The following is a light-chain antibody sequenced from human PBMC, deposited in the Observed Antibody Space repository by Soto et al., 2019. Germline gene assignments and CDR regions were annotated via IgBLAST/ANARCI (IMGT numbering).Light chain of an antibody. V-gene: IGKV3-20*01. Sequence: EIVLTQSPGTLSLSPGERATLSCRASQSVSSSSLAWYQQKPGQAPRLLIYGASSRATGIPDRFSGSGSGTDFTLTISRLEPEDFAVYYCQPYGSSPLTFGPGTKVDIK. CDR2: GAS. J-gene: IGKJ3*01. CDR3: QPYGSSPLT. CDR1: QSVSSSS.